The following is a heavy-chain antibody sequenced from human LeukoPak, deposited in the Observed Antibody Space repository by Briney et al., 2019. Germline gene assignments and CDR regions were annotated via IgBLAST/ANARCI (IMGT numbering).Heavy chain of an antibody. CDR1: GGSISSGGYY. J-gene: IGHJ3*02. CDR3: ASRDYGSGKTGAFDN. V-gene: IGHV4-30-2*01. Sequence: PSETLSLTCTVSGGSISSGGYYWSWIRQPPGKGLEWIGYIYHSGSTYYNPSLKSRVFISLDSSTNQFSLHLNSVTAADTAVYYCASRDYGSGKTGAFDNWGQGIMVIVSS. D-gene: IGHD3-10*01. CDR2: IYHSGST.